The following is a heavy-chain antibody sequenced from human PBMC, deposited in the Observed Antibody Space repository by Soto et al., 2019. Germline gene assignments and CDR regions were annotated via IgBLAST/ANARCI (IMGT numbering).Heavy chain of an antibody. V-gene: IGHV4-59*01. CDR1: GGSITSYY. D-gene: IGHD1-1*01. Sequence: SETLSLTCTVSGGSITSYYWSWIRQPPGKGLEWIGYIYNSGRTNYNPSLKSRVTISVGTSNNQFSLKLTSVNAADTAVYYCARATNFDYWGHGALVTVSS. CDR3: ARATNFDY. J-gene: IGHJ4*01. CDR2: IYNSGRT.